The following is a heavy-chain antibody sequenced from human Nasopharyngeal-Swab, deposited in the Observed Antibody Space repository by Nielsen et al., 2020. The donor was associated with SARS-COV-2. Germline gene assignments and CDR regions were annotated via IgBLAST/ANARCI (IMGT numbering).Heavy chain of an antibody. J-gene: IGHJ3*02. CDR2: ISSSGSTI. Sequence: GGSLRLSCAASGFTFSSYEMNWVRQAPGKGLEWVSYISSSGSTIYYADSVKGRFTISRDNAKNSLYLQMNSLRAKDTAVYYCARDAYPGYIWGQGTMVTVSS. CDR3: ARDAYPGYI. CDR1: GFTFSSYE. V-gene: IGHV3-48*03. D-gene: IGHD2-2*01.